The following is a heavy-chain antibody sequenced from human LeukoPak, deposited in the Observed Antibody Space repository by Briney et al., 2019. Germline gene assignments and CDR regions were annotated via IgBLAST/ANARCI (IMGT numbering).Heavy chain of an antibody. CDR2: IYHSGST. V-gene: IGHV4-38-2*01. J-gene: IGHJ4*02. CDR1: GYSISSDYY. CDR3: ARSPAY. Sequence: SETLSLTCDVSGYSISSDYYWVWIRQPPGKGLEWIGRIYHSGSTYYNTYLKGRITISANTSKNQFFLKLSSVTAADTAVYYCARSPAYWGQGTLVTVSS.